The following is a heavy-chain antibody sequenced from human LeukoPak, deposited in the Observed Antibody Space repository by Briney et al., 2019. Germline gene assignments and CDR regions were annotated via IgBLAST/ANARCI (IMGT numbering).Heavy chain of an antibody. V-gene: IGHV3-30*02. CDR2: IQYDGSVI. CDR3: ARDRMGPGSYSDY. Sequence: GGSLRLSCAASGFSFSDYGTHWVRQAPGKGLEWVTFIQYDGSVIFYADSVKGRFTISRDNSKNTVYLQMNSLRAEDTAVYYCARDRMGPGSYSDYWGQGTLVTVSS. CDR1: GFSFSDYG. J-gene: IGHJ4*02. D-gene: IGHD3-10*01.